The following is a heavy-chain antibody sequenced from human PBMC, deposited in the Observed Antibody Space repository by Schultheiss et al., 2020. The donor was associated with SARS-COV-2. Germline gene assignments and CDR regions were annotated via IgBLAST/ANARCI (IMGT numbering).Heavy chain of an antibody. J-gene: IGHJ4*02. V-gene: IGHV3-30*18. D-gene: IGHD1-26*01. CDR1: GFTFSSYW. CDR3: AKDRVGAADY. Sequence: GGSLRLSCAASGFTFSSYWMSWVRQAPGKGLEWVAVISYDGSNKYYADSVKGRFTISRDNAKNSLYLQMNSLRAEDTAVYYCAKDRVGAADYWGQGTQVTVSS. CDR2: ISYDGSNK.